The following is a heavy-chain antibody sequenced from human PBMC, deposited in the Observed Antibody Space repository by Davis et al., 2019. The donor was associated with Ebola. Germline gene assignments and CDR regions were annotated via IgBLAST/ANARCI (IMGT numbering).Heavy chain of an antibody. Sequence: PSETLSLTCTVSGGSISSYYWSWIRQPPGKGLEWIGYIYYSGSTNYDPSLKSRVTISVDTSKNQFSLKLSSVTAADTAVYYCARAGTMIADAFDIWGQGTMVTVSS. D-gene: IGHD3-22*01. J-gene: IGHJ3*02. V-gene: IGHV4-59*01. CDR3: ARAGTMIADAFDI. CDR2: IYYSGST. CDR1: GGSISSYY.